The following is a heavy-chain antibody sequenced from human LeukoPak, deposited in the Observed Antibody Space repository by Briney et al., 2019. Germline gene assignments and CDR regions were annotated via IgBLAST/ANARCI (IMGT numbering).Heavy chain of an antibody. V-gene: IGHV3-21*01. D-gene: IGHD5-24*01. CDR2: ISSSSSYI. Sequence: GGSLRLSCAASGFTFSSYSMNWVRQAPGKGLEWVSSISSSSSYIYYADSVTGRFTISRDNAKNSLYLQMNSLRAEDTAVYYCARDGSVQEMATIPYETWGQGTLVTVSS. J-gene: IGHJ5*02. CDR3: ARDGSVQEMATIPYET. CDR1: GFTFSSYS.